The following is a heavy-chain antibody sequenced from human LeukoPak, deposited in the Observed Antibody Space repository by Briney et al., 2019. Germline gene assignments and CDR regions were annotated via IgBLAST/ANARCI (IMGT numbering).Heavy chain of an antibody. CDR2: IYYSGST. CDR1: GGSISSSSYY. D-gene: IGHD6-19*01. Sequence: PSETLSLTCTVSGGSISSSSYYWGWIRQPPGKGLEWSGSIYYSGSTYYNPSLKSRVTISVDTSKNQFSLKLSSVTAADTAVYYCARKEAVADSNWFDPWGQGTLVTVSS. J-gene: IGHJ5*02. CDR3: ARKEAVADSNWFDP. V-gene: IGHV4-39*01.